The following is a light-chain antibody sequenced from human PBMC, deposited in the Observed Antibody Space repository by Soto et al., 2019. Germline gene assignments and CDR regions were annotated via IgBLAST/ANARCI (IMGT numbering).Light chain of an antibody. CDR1: QSVSSSY. J-gene: IGKJ2*01. Sequence: EIVLTQSPATLSLSPGERATLSCGASQSVSSSYLGWYQQKPGLAPRLLIYDASSRATGIPDRFSGSGSGTDFTLTISRLEPEDFEVYYCQQYGSSPPYTFGQGTKLEIK. V-gene: IGKV3D-20*01. CDR2: DAS. CDR3: QQYGSSPPYT.